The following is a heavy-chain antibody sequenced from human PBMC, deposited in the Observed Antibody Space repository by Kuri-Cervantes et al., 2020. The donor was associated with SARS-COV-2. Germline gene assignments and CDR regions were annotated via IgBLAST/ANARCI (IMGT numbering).Heavy chain of an antibody. V-gene: IGHV3-53*04. J-gene: IGHJ6*02. CDR2: IYSGGST. Sequence: GESLKISCAASGFTVSSNYMSWVRQAPGKGLEWVSVIYSGGSTYYADSVKGRFTISRHNSKNTLYLQMNSLRAEDTAVYYCARDRESYNPGDYYGMDVGGQGTTVTVSS. CDR1: GFTVSSNY. D-gene: IGHD1-1*01. CDR3: ARDRESYNPGDYYGMDV.